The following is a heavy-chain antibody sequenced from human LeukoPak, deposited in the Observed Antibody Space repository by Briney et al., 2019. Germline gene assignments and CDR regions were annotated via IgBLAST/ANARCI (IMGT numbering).Heavy chain of an antibody. Sequence: GGSLRLSCAASGFTFRSYWMHWVRQAPGKGLVWVSRINSDGSSTNYADSVKGRFTISRDNAKNTLYLQMNSLRAEDTAVYYCARDSLNSGSYFDYWGQGTLVTVSS. J-gene: IGHJ4*02. CDR3: ARDSLNSGSYFDY. D-gene: IGHD3-10*01. V-gene: IGHV3-74*01. CDR1: GFTFRSYW. CDR2: INSDGSST.